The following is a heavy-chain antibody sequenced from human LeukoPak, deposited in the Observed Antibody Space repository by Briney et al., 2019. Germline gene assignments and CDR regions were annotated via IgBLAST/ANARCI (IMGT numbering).Heavy chain of an antibody. Sequence: SETLSLTCTVSNYSISSGYYWSWIRQPPGKGLEWIGYIYYSGSTNYNPSLKSRVTISVDTSKNQFSLKLSSVTAADTAVYYCARDYPYYYDSSGYSLPDAFDIWGQGTMVTVSS. CDR1: NYSISSGYY. CDR3: ARDYPYYYDSSGYSLPDAFDI. CDR2: IYYSGST. D-gene: IGHD3-22*01. V-gene: IGHV4-61*01. J-gene: IGHJ3*02.